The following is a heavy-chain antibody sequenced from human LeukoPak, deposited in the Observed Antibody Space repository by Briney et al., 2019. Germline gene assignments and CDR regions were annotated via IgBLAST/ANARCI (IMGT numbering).Heavy chain of an antibody. CDR1: GYTFTDYY. D-gene: IGHD6-19*01. Sequence: GASVKVSCKASGYTFTDYYIHWVRQAPGQGLEWMGWINPNSGGTNYAQKFQGRVTMTRDTSISAAYMDLSSLRSDATAVYYCARHRSSGRDFDYWGQGTLVTVSS. V-gene: IGHV1-2*02. CDR2: INPNSGGT. CDR3: ARHRSSGRDFDY. J-gene: IGHJ4*02.